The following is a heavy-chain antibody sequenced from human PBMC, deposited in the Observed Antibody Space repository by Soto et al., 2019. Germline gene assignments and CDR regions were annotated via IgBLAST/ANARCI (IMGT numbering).Heavy chain of an antibody. CDR3: ASSAMDHYYSGMDV. V-gene: IGHV1-69*12. Sequence: QVQLVQSGAEVKKPGSSVKVSCKSSGGTFSSYAISWVRQAPGQGLEWMGGIIPIFGTADYAQKFQGRVTITADEXXITAYMELSSLRSEDPAVYYCASSAMDHYYSGMDVWGQGTTVTVSS. D-gene: IGHD5-18*01. J-gene: IGHJ6*02. CDR2: IIPIFGTA. CDR1: GGTFSSYA.